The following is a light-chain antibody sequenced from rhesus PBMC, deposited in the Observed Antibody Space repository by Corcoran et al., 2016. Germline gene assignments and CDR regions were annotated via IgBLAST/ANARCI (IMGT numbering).Light chain of an antibody. CDR2: GAA. J-gene: IGKJ1*01. Sequence: QVILTQSPANLDLSPGERATLPCRASQSVGSDLAWYQQKPGQAPTHLIPGAATRGTGIPDRFSGSGSRTQLTLTLSSLEPEGFMVYYGQNGWSSPRTFGQGTKVEMK. CDR1: QSVGSD. V-gene: IGKV3-53*01. CDR3: QNGWSSPRT.